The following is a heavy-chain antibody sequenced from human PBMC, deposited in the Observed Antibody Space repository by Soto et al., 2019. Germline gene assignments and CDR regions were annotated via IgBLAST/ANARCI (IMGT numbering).Heavy chain of an antibody. CDR2: IYSGGST. D-gene: IGHD3-16*01. Sequence: SGGSLRLSCAASGFTVSSNYMSWVRQAPGKGLEWVSVIYSGGSTYYADSVKGRFTISRDNSKNTLYLQMNSLRAEDTAVYYFAIGSYDYIWGSYQPPYYFDYWGQGTLVTVSS. V-gene: IGHV3-66*01. CDR3: AIGSYDYIWGSYQPPYYFDY. CDR1: GFTVSSNY. J-gene: IGHJ4*02.